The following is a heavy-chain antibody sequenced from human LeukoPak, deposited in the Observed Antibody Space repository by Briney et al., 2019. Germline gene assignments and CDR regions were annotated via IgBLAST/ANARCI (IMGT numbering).Heavy chain of an antibody. D-gene: IGHD1-1*01. V-gene: IGHV3-7*01. Sequence: GGSLRLSCAASGFTFSSYWMSWVRQAPGKGLEWVANIKEDGSEKYYVDSVKGRFTISRDNAKKSLYLQMNSLRAEGTAVYYCARVESDKLERSHYGWYFDLWGRGTLVTVSS. CDR1: GFTFSSYW. J-gene: IGHJ2*01. CDR3: ARVESDKLERSHYGWYFDL. CDR2: IKEDGSEK.